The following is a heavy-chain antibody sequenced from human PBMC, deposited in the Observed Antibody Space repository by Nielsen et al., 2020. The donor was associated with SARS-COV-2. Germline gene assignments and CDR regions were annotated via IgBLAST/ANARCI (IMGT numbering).Heavy chain of an antibody. J-gene: IGHJ3*02. CDR3: ATRTVPYYYDSSGYPPYDAFDI. CDR1: GGTFSSYA. Sequence: SVKVSCKASGGTFSSYAISWVRQAPGQGLEWMGGIIPIFGTANYAQKFQGRVTITADESTSTAYMELSSLRSEDTAVYCCATRTVPYYYDSSGYPPYDAFDIWGQGTMVTVSS. CDR2: IIPIFGTA. D-gene: IGHD3-22*01. V-gene: IGHV1-69*13.